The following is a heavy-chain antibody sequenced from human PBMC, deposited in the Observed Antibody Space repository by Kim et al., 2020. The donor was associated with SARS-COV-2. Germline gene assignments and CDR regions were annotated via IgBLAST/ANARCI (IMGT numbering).Heavy chain of an antibody. CDR2: IYTSGST. V-gene: IGHV4-4*07. D-gene: IGHD6-13*01. Sequence: SETLSLTCTVSGGSISSYYWSWIRQPAGKGLEWIGRIYTSGSTNYNPSLKSRVTMSVDTSKNQFSLKLSSVTAADTAVYYCARDRSKGIAAAGRENWFDPWGQGTLVTVSS. CDR3: ARDRSKGIAAAGRENWFDP. CDR1: GGSISSYY. J-gene: IGHJ5*02.